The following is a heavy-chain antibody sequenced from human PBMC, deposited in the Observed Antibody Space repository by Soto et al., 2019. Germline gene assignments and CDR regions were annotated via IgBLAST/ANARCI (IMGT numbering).Heavy chain of an antibody. CDR1: GGSTSSSSYY. CDR3: ARGRGYSYGLDP. Sequence: TSETLSLTSTVSGGSTSSSSYYWGWIRQPPGKGLEWIGSIYYSGSTYYNPSLKSRVTISVDTSKNQFSLKLSSVTAADTAVYYCARGRGYSYGLDPWGQGTLVTVSS. CDR2: IYYSGST. J-gene: IGHJ5*02. D-gene: IGHD5-18*01. V-gene: IGHV4-39*01.